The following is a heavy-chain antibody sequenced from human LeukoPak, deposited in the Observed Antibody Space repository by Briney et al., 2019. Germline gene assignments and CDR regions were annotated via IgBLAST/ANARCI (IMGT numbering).Heavy chain of an antibody. CDR3: ARHDSFIPY. J-gene: IGHJ4*02. D-gene: IGHD5-18*01. V-gene: IGHV3-23*01. CDR2: ISDNEGTT. Sequence: GGSLRLSCAASGFTFNYYAMSWVRQAPGKGLEWVSGISDNEGTTYYTDSVKGRFTISRDNTKNTVYLQMNNLRADDTAVYFCARHDSFIPYWGQGTLVTVYS. CDR1: GFTFNYYA.